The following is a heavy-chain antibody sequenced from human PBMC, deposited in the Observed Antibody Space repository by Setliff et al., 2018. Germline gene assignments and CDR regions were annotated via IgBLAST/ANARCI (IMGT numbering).Heavy chain of an antibody. CDR2: IKEDGSEK. Sequence: LRLSCAASGFTFSSYAMSWVRQAPGKGLEWVANIKEDGSEKHYVDSVKGRFTISRDNAKNSLYLQMNSLRAEDTAVYYCARDVYDSSGYYYPLHLDYWGQGTLVTVSS. D-gene: IGHD3-22*01. CDR3: ARDVYDSSGYYYPLHLDY. J-gene: IGHJ4*02. V-gene: IGHV3-7*01. CDR1: GFTFSSYA.